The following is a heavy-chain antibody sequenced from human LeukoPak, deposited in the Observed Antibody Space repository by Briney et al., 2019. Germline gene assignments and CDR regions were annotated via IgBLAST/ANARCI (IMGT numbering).Heavy chain of an antibody. CDR3: ANIRQYCSSTSCYTEY. Sequence: GGSLRLSCAASGFTFSSYGMHWVRQAPGKGLEWVAFIRYDGSNKYYADSVKGRFTISRDNSKNTLYLQMNSLGAEDTAVYYCANIRQYCSSTSCYTEYWGQGTLVTVSS. CDR1: GFTFSSYG. CDR2: IRYDGSNK. D-gene: IGHD2-2*02. J-gene: IGHJ4*02. V-gene: IGHV3-30*02.